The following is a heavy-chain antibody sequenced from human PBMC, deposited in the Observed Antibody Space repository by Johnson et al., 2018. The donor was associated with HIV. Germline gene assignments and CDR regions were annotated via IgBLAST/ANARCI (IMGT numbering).Heavy chain of an antibody. Sequence: QVQVLESGGGVVQPGGSLGLSCTASGFTFSRNAMHWVRQPPGKGLEWVAVISFHANEKHYGDSVRGRFTISRDNSKNTLSLQMNSLTTEDTAMYYCARGSLTDDSFAEWGQGTMVFVSS. CDR1: GFTFSRNA. J-gene: IGHJ3*01. D-gene: IGHD2-8*01. V-gene: IGHV3-30*04. CDR3: ARGSLTDDSFAE. CDR2: ISFHANEK.